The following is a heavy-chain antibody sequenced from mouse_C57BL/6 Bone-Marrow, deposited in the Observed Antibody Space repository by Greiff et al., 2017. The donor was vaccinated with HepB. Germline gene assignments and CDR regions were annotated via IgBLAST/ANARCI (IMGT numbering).Heavy chain of an antibody. CDR2: IYPGDGDT. Sequence: VQRVESGPELVKPGASVKISCKASGYAFSSSWMNWVKQRPGKGLEWIGRIYPGDGDTNYNGKFKGKATLTADNSSSTAYMQLSSLTSEDSAVYFCARTTYHYFDYWGQGTTLTVSS. V-gene: IGHV1-82*01. D-gene: IGHD2-12*01. CDR1: GYAFSSSW. J-gene: IGHJ2*01. CDR3: ARTTYHYFDY.